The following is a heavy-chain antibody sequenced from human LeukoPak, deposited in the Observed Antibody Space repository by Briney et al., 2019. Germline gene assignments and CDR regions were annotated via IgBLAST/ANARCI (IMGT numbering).Heavy chain of an antibody. J-gene: IGHJ4*02. CDR3: AKGGTYAYYLDY. CDR1: GYSFTNYY. CDR2: INPSGGST. D-gene: IGHD3-16*01. Sequence: ASVKVSCKASGYSFTNYYMHWVRQAPGQGLEWMGIINPSGGSTTYAQSFQGRVTMTSDMSTSTVYMELTSLRSEDTAVYYCAKGGTYAYYLDYWGQGTLVTVSS. V-gene: IGHV1-46*01.